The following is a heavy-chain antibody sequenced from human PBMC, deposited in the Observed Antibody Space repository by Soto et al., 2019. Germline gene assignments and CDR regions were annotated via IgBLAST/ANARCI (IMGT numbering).Heavy chain of an antibody. J-gene: IGHJ5*02. CDR2: IYYSGST. D-gene: IGHD6-13*01. V-gene: IGHV4-61*01. Sequence: SETLSLTCTVSGGSVSSGSYYWSWIRQPPGKGLEWIGYIYYSGSTNYNPSLKSRVTISVDTSKNQFSLKLSSVTAADTAVYYCARDGFLGQQLVRGWFDPWGQGTLVTVSS. CDR3: ARDGFLGQQLVRGWFDP. CDR1: GGSVSSGSYY.